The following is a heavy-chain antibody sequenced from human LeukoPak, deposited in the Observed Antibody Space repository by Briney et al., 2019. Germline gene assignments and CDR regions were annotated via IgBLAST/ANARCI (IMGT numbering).Heavy chain of an antibody. CDR3: ARGAQRITMVRGVTAAFDI. CDR2: INHSGST. J-gene: IGHJ3*02. V-gene: IGHV4-34*01. CDR1: GGSFSGYY. D-gene: IGHD3-10*01. Sequence: SETLSLTCAVYGGSFSGYYWSWIRQPPGKGLEWIGEINHSGSTNYNPSLKSRVTISVDTSKNQFSLKLSSVTAADTAVYYCARGAQRITMVRGVTAAFDIWGQGTMVTVSS.